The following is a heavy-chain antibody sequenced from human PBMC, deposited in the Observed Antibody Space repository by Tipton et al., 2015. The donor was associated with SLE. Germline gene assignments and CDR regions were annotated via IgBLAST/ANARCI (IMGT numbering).Heavy chain of an antibody. CDR2: IKSKTDGETT. J-gene: IGHJ4*02. V-gene: IGHV3-15*01. Sequence: GSLRLSCEASGFTFSNAWMSWVRQAPGKGLEWVGRIKSKTDGETTDYAAPVKGRFTISRDDSKNTLYLQMNSLKTEDTAVYYCTTSSSGYWGQGTLVTVSS. D-gene: IGHD6-25*01. CDR3: TTSSSGY. CDR1: GFTFSNAW.